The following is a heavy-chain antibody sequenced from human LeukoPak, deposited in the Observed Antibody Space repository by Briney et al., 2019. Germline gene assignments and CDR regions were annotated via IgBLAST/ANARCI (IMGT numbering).Heavy chain of an antibody. V-gene: IGHV4-4*07. D-gene: IGHD2-15*01. CDR2: IYTSGNT. Sequence: SETLSPTCSVSGGSINNYYWSWIRQPARKGLEWIGRIYTSGNTNYSPSFKSRVTMSVDMSKNQFSLKLSSVTAADTAVYYCATCSGGSCYWGQGTLVTVSS. CDR3: ATCSGGSCY. J-gene: IGHJ4*02. CDR1: GGSINNYY.